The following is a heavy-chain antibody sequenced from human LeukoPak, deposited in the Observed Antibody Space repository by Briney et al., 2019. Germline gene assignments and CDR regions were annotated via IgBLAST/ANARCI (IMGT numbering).Heavy chain of an antibody. J-gene: IGHJ4*02. Sequence: GGSLRLSCAASGFTFSSYWRHWVRQAPGKGLVWVSRINSDGSSTSYADSVKGRFTISRDNAKNTLYLQMNSLRAEDTAVYYCARVGSSGFRFDYWGQGTLVTVSS. V-gene: IGHV3-74*01. CDR2: INSDGSST. CDR3: ARVGSSGFRFDY. CDR1: GFTFSSYW. D-gene: IGHD6-19*01.